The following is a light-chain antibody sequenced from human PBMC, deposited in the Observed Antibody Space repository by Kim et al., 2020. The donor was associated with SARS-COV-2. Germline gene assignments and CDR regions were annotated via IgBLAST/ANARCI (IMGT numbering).Light chain of an antibody. J-gene: IGKJ1*01. V-gene: IGKV1-39*01. Sequence: AAVGDRVTIPCRASQTISGYLNWYQQKPGKAPKLLIYAASSLLGGVPSRFSGSGSGTDFTLTISSLQPEDFATYHCQQSYSTPPTFGQGTKVDIK. CDR2: AAS. CDR1: QTISGY. CDR3: QQSYSTPPT.